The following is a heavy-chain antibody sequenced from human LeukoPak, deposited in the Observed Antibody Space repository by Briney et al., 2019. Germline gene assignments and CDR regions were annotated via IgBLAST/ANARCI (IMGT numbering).Heavy chain of an antibody. V-gene: IGHV6-1*01. CDR3: AREVQLWAQSTYYFDH. J-gene: IGHJ4*02. Sequence: SQTLSLTCAISGDSVSSNSAAWNWIRQSPSRGLEWLGRTYYRSKWYNDYAVSVKSRITINPDTSKNQFSLHLNSVTPEDTAVYYCAREVQLWAQSTYYFDHWGQGTLVTVSS. CDR1: GDSVSSNSAA. CDR2: TYYRSKWYN. D-gene: IGHD5-18*01.